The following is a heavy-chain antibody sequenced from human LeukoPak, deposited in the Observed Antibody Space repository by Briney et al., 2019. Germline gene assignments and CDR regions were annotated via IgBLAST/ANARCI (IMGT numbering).Heavy chain of an antibody. Sequence: ASVKASCKASGYTFTSYYMRWVRQAPGQGLEWMGIINPSGGSTSYAQKFQGRVTMTRDTSTSTVYMELSSLRSEDTAVYYCARVWDSVGATEAFDIWGQGTMVTVSS. V-gene: IGHV1-46*01. J-gene: IGHJ3*02. CDR1: GYTFTSYY. CDR3: ARVWDSVGATEAFDI. CDR2: INPSGGST. D-gene: IGHD1-26*01.